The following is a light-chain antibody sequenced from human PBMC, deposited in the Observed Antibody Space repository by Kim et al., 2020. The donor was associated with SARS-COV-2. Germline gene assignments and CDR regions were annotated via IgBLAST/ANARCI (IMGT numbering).Light chain of an antibody. Sequence: VSRGERATLYCRASQNIGRTLAWYQHKRGQTPRLFFYAADTRATGVPARFTASGSGTEFTLTISGLQSEDFAIYYCQQYNQWPLTFGGGTKVDIK. CDR3: QQYNQWPLT. J-gene: IGKJ4*01. V-gene: IGKV3-15*01. CDR1: QNIGRT. CDR2: AAD.